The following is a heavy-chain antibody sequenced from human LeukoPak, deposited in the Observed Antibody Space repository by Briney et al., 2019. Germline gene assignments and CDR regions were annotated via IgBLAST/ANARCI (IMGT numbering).Heavy chain of an antibody. CDR3: ARGRIYYDSRWWFDP. V-gene: IGHV1-18*01. CDR1: GYTFTSYG. J-gene: IGHJ5*02. D-gene: IGHD3-22*01. CDR2: ISAYNGNT. Sequence: ASVKVSCKASGYTFTSYGISWVRQAPGQGLEWMGWISAYNGNTNYAQKLQGRVTMTTGTSTSTAYMELRSLRSDDTAVYYCARGRIYYDSRWWFDPWGQGTLVTVSS.